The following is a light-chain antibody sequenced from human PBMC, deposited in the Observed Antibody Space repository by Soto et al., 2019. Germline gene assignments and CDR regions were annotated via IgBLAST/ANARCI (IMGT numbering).Light chain of an antibody. CDR1: QSVGSN. V-gene: IGKV3-15*01. CDR2: GAS. Sequence: EIVMTQSPATLSVSPGERATLSCRASQSVGSNLAWYQQKPDRAPRLLIYGASTRATGIPSKFSVSGSGTEFTLTISSLQSEDSAVYYCQQYNYLITFGQGTRLEIK. J-gene: IGKJ5*01. CDR3: QQYNYLIT.